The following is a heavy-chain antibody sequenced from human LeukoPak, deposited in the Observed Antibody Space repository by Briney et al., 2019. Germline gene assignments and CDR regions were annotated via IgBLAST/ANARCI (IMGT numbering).Heavy chain of an antibody. V-gene: IGHV3-11*01. D-gene: IGHD3-10*01. CDR2: ISSSGSTI. J-gene: IGHJ4*02. CDR3: ARDPLYGSGSYDY. Sequence: RPGGSLRLSCAASGFTFSDYYMSWIRQAPGKGLERVSYISSSGSTIYYADSVKGRFTISRDNAKNSLYLQMNSLRAEDTAVYYCARDPLYGSGSYDYWGQGTLVTVSS. CDR1: GFTFSDYY.